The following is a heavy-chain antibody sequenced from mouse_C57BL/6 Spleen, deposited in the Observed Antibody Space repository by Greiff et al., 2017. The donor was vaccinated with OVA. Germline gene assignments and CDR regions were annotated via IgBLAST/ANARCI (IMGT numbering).Heavy chain of an antibody. D-gene: IGHD3-2*02. J-gene: IGHJ3*01. CDR3: AGDSSGDRGFAY. CDR1: GFNIKNTY. CDR2: IDPANGNT. Sequence: VQLKQSVAELVRPGASVKLSCTASGFNIKNTYMHWVKQRPEQGLEWIGRIDPANGNTKYAPKFQGKATLTADTASNTAYLQLSSLTSEDTAIYDGAGDSSGDRGFAYWGQGTLVTVSA. V-gene: IGHV14-3*01.